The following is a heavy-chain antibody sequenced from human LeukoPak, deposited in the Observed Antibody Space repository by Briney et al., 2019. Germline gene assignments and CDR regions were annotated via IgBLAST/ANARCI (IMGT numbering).Heavy chain of an antibody. Sequence: SETLSLTCTVSGGSISSSSYYWGWIRQPPGKGLEWIGSIYYSGSTYYNPSLKSRVTISVDTSKNQFSLKLSSVTAADTAVYYCARDMAGYCSGGSCYEARNAFDIWGQGTKVTVSS. CDR2: IYYSGST. CDR1: GGSISSSSYY. V-gene: IGHV4-39*07. D-gene: IGHD2-15*01. J-gene: IGHJ3*02. CDR3: ARDMAGYCSGGSCYEARNAFDI.